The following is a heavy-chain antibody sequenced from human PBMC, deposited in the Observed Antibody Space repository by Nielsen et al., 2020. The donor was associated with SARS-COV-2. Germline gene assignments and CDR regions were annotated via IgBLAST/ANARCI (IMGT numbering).Heavy chain of an antibody. J-gene: IGHJ4*02. Sequence: LSLTCAASGFTFTTHAMHWVRQAPGKGLEWVAMIWRGGNYKFYADSVRGRFTISRDDSKNMVSLQMESLRVEDTALYYCTRDPPDSGWALDYWGQGIPVTVSS. D-gene: IGHD6-19*01. CDR3: TRDPPDSGWALDY. V-gene: IGHV3-33*04. CDR2: IWRGGNYK. CDR1: GFTFTTHA.